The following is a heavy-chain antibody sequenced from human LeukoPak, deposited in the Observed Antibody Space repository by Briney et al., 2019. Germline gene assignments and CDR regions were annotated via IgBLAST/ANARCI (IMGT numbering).Heavy chain of an antibody. CDR1: GFPFSSYA. V-gene: IGHV3-30-3*01. J-gene: IGHJ6*02. CDR3: AGLLGMDV. Sequence: GRSLRLSCAASGFPFSSYAMHWVRQAPGKGLEWVAVISYDGSNKYYADSVKGRFTVSRDNSKNTLYLQMNSLRAEDTAVYYCAGLLGMDVWGQGTAVTVSS. CDR2: ISYDGSNK.